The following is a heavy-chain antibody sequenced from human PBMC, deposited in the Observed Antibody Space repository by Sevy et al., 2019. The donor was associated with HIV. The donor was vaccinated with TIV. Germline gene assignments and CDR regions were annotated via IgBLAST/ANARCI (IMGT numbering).Heavy chain of an antibody. V-gene: IGHV3-7*01. CDR2: IKQDGSEI. D-gene: IGHD6-13*01. CDR1: GFPFSSHW. Sequence: GGSLRLSCAASGFPFSSHWMTWVRQAPGKGLDWVASIKQDGSEIYYVDSVKGRFTISRDNAKNSVYLQMNSLRVEATAMYYCTTGHQELGMRGQGTLVTVSS. CDR3: TTGHQELGM. J-gene: IGHJ4*02.